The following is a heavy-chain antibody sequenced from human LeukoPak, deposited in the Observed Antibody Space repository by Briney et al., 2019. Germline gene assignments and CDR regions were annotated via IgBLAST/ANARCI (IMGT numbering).Heavy chain of an antibody. CDR3: ARIAVAGWDSPLFDY. V-gene: IGHV4-34*01. CDR1: GGSFSGYY. Sequence: PSETLSLTCAVYGGSFSGYYWSWIRQPPGKGLEWIGEINHSGSTNYNPSLKSRVTISVDTSKNQFSLKLSSVTAADTAVYYCARIAVAGWDSPLFDYWGQGTLVTVSS. J-gene: IGHJ4*02. D-gene: IGHD6-19*01. CDR2: INHSGST.